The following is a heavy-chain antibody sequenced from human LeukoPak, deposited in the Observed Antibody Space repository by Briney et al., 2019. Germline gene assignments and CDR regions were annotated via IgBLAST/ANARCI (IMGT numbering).Heavy chain of an antibody. J-gene: IGHJ4*02. CDR3: ATDLLGFGESHFDY. CDR1: GGTFSSYA. V-gene: IGHV1-69*06. Sequence: ASVKVSCKASGGTFSSYAISWVRQAPGQGLEWMGRIIPLSGATNYAQKFQGRVSISADKSTDTAYMERSSLGSEDTAVYYCATDLLGFGESHFDYWGQGTLVTVSS. CDR2: IIPLSGAT. D-gene: IGHD3-10*01.